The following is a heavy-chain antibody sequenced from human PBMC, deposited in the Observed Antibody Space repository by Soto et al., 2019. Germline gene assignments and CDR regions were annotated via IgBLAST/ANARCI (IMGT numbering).Heavy chain of an antibody. J-gene: IGHJ4*02. V-gene: IGHV3-30*18. D-gene: IGHD1-1*01. CDR1: GFTFSSYG. CDR3: AKGNPVPFDY. Sequence: GGSLRLSCAASGFTFSSYGMHWVRQAPGKGLEWVAVISYDGSNKYYADSVKGRFTISRDNSKNTLYLQMNSLRAEDTAVYYCAKGNPVPFDYWGQGTLVTVSS. CDR2: ISYDGSNK.